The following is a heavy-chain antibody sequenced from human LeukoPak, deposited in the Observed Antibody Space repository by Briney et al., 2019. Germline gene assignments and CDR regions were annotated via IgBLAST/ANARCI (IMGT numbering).Heavy chain of an antibody. Sequence: SETLSLTCTVSGGSISSSSYYWGWIRQPPGKGLEWIGEINHSGSINYNSSLKSRVTISVDTSKNQFSLKLSSVTAADTAVYYCARRMGRRFGERYYYYHYMDVWGKGTTVTISS. V-gene: IGHV4-39*07. CDR2: INHSGSI. D-gene: IGHD3-10*01. CDR1: GGSISSSSYY. CDR3: ARRMGRRFGERYYYYHYMDV. J-gene: IGHJ6*03.